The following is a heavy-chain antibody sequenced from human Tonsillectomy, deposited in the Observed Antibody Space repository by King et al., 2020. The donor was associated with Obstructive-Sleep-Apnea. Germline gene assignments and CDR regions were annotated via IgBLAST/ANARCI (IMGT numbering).Heavy chain of an antibody. CDR2: IATAGDT. D-gene: IGHD5-18*01. CDR1: GFSFSSYD. CDR3: ARGIRGYSYVGWYFDL. V-gene: IGHV3-13*01. J-gene: IGHJ2*01. Sequence: VQLVESGGGLVQPGGSLRLSCAASGFSFSSYDMHWVRQATGNGLEWVSGIATAGDTYYPGSVKGRFTISRENAKNSLYLKMNSLRAGDTAVYYCARGIRGYSYVGWYFDLWGRGTLVTVSS.